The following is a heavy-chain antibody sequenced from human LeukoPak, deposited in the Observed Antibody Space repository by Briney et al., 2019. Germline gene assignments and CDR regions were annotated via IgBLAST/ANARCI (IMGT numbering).Heavy chain of an antibody. D-gene: IGHD5-12*01. V-gene: IGHV3-30*18. CDR2: ISYDGSNK. J-gene: IGHJ3*02. Sequence: GGSLRLSCAASGFTFSSYGMHWVRQAPGKGLEWVAVISYDGSNKYYADSVKGRFTISRDDSKNTLYLQMNSLRAEDTAVYYCANVVVATEDDAFDIWGQGTMVTVSS. CDR3: ANVVVATEDDAFDI. CDR1: GFTFSSYG.